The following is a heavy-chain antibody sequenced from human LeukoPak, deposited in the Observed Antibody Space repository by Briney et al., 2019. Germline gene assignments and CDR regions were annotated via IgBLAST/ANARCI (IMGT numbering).Heavy chain of an antibody. D-gene: IGHD4-23*01. CDR2: ISGSGGST. J-gene: IGHJ4*02. CDR3: ARDARDGYGGNPFDY. CDR1: GFTFSSYA. V-gene: IGHV3-23*01. Sequence: GGSLRLSCAASGFTFSSYAMSWVRQAPGKGLEWVSAISGSGGSTYYADSVKGRFTISRDNSKNTLYLQMNSLRAEDTAVYYCARDARDGYGGNPFDYWGQGTLVTVSS.